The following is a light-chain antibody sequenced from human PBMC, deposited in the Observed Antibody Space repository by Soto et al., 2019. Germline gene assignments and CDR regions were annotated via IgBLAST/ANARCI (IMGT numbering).Light chain of an antibody. CDR3: ETWDSNSWV. CDR1: SGHSSYI. J-gene: IGLJ3*02. V-gene: IGLV4-60*02. Sequence: QSVLTQSSSASASLGSSVKLTCTLSSGHSSYIIAWHQQQPGKAPRYLMKLEGSGSYNKGSGVPDRFSGSSSGADRYLTISNLQFADEADYYCETWDSNSWVFGGGTKLTVL. CDR2: LEGSGSY.